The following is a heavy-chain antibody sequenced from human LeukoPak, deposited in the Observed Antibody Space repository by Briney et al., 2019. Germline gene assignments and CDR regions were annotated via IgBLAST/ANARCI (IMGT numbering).Heavy chain of an antibody. D-gene: IGHD4-23*01. V-gene: IGHV1-18*01. CDR3: ARETTVGFDY. CDR2: ISAYTGDT. CDR1: GYTLTSYG. J-gene: IGHJ4*02. Sequence: GASVKVSCKASGYTLTSYGISWVRQAPGQGLEWMGWISAYTGDTNYAQKLQGRVTMTTDTSTSTAYVELRSLRSDDTAVYYCARETTVGFDYWGQGTLVTVSS.